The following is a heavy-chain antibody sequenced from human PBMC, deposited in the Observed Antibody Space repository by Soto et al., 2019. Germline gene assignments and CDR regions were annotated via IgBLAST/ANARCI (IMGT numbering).Heavy chain of an antibody. CDR3: AVVDSTGNWFDP. CDR1: GGSTSSSDFY. Sequence: QLQLQESGPGLVKPSETLSLTCTVSGGSTSSSDFYWGWLRQTPWKGLELIGSMYYSGSSYYNPSLESRRTSSVDTSKNQFTLKLSSVTAADPAVYYCAVVDSTGNWFDPWGEGALVTVSS. V-gene: IGHV4-39*01. D-gene: IGHD6-25*01. J-gene: IGHJ5*02. CDR2: MYYSGSS.